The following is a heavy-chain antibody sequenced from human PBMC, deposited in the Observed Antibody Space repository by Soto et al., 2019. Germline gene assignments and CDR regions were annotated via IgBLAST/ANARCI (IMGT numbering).Heavy chain of an antibody. Sequence: SETLSLTCAVYGGSVSGYYWSWIRQPPGKGLEWIGEINHSGSTNYNPSLKSRVTISVDTSKNQFSLKLSSVTAADTAVYYCARVVIDSSGPLFDYWGQGTLVTVSS. J-gene: IGHJ4*02. CDR2: INHSGST. CDR1: GGSVSGYY. CDR3: ARVVIDSSGPLFDY. D-gene: IGHD3-22*01. V-gene: IGHV4-34*01.